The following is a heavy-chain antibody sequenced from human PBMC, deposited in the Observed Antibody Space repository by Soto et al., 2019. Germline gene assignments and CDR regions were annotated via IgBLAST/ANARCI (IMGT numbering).Heavy chain of an antibody. CDR2: IYHNERT. J-gene: IGHJ6*02. CDR1: GTSISSSQW. Sequence: QVQLQESSLGLVKPSGTLSLTCAVSGTSISSSQWWSWVRQPPGKGLEWIGEIYHNERTNYNPSLKSRLTMSLDKSKNQVSLKLRSVTAADTATYYCGRTKDYVYGVDVWGQGTTVTVSS. V-gene: IGHV4-4*02. CDR3: GRTKDYVYGVDV.